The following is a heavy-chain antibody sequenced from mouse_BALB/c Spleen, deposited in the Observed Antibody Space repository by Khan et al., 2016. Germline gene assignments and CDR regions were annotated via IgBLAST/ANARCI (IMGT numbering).Heavy chain of an antibody. CDR1: GLTFSSYA. CDR2: ITSGYNT. Sequence: EVELVEFGGGLVKPGGSLKLSCAASGLTFSSYAMSWVRQTPEKRLEWVASITSGYNTYYPDSVKGRFTISRDNARNILYLQMSSLRSEDTAMYYGTRNYDYVLDYWGQGTTLTVSS. CDR3: TRNYDYVLDY. V-gene: IGHV5-6-5*01. J-gene: IGHJ2*01. D-gene: IGHD2-4*01.